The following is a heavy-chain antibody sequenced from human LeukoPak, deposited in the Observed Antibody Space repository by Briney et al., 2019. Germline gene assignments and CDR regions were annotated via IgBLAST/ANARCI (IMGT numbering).Heavy chain of an antibody. J-gene: IGHJ6*02. CDR2: ISSSSAYI. CDR1: GFTFKTYT. V-gene: IGHV3-21*01. Sequence: GGSLRLSCAASGFTFKTYTMHWVRQAPGKGLEWVSSISSSSAYIFYVDSVKGRFTISRDNAKNSLYLQMSSLRAEDADVYYCAREGGYQYYYAMDVWGQGTTVTVSS. CDR3: AREGGYQYYYAMDV. D-gene: IGHD3-16*01.